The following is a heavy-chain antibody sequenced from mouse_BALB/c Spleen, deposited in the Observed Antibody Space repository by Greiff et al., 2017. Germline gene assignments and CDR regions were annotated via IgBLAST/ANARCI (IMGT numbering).Heavy chain of an antibody. Sequence: QVQLQQSGAELVRPGSSVKISCKASGYAFSSYWMNWVKQRPGQGLEWIGQIYPGDGDTNYNGKFKGKATLTADKSSSTAYMQLSSLTSEDSAVYFCARKGNYNYAMDYWGQGTSVTVSS. CDR2: IYPGDGDT. V-gene: IGHV1-80*01. CDR1: GYAFSSYW. CDR3: ARKGNYNYAMDY. J-gene: IGHJ4*01. D-gene: IGHD2-1*01.